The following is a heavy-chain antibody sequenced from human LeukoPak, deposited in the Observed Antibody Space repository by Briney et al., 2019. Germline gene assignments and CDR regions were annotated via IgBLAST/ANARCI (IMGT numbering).Heavy chain of an antibody. CDR3: ARDLTTVTTAVFAY. Sequence: GGSLRLSCAASGFTFSSYWMSWVRQAPGKGLERVANIKQDGSEKYYVDSVKGRFTISRDNAKNSLYLQMNSLRAEDTAVYYCARDLTTVTTAVFAYWGQGTLVTVSS. D-gene: IGHD4-11*01. CDR1: GFTFSSYW. CDR2: IKQDGSEK. V-gene: IGHV3-7*01. J-gene: IGHJ4*02.